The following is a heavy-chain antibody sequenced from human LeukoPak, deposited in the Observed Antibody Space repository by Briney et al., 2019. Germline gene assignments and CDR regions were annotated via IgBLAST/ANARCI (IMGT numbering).Heavy chain of an antibody. CDR2: IYHSGST. J-gene: IGHJ5*02. Sequence: SETLSLTCTVSGYSISSGYYWGWIRQPPGKGLEWIGSIYHSGSTYYNPSLKSRVTISVDTSKNQFSLKLSSVTAADTAVYYCARGDLGPGNWFDPWGQGTLVTVSS. V-gene: IGHV4-38-2*02. CDR3: ARGDLGPGNWFDP. CDR1: GYSISSGYY.